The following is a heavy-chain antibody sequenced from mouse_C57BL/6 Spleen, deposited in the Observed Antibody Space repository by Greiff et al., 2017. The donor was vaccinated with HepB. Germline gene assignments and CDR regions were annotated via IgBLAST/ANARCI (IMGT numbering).Heavy chain of an antibody. Sequence: EVKLQESGPGLVKPSQSLSLTCSVTGYSITSGYYWNWIRQFPGNKLEWMGYISYDGSNNYNPSLKNRISITRDTSKNQFFLKLNSVTTEDTATYYCARRDYYGSEAYWGQGTLVTVSA. V-gene: IGHV3-6*01. J-gene: IGHJ3*01. CDR2: ISYDGSN. CDR1: GYSITSGYY. D-gene: IGHD1-1*01. CDR3: ARRDYYGSEAY.